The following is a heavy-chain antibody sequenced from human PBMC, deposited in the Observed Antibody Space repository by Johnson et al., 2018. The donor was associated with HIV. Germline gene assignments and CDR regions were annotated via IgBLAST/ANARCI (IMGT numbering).Heavy chain of an antibody. V-gene: IGHV3-64*01. CDR1: GFTFSSYA. CDR3: ARGTYCGGDCFWVGDAFDI. D-gene: IGHD2-21*02. J-gene: IGHJ3*02. Sequence: VQLVESGGGVVQPGGSLRLSCAASGFTFSSYAMHWVRQAPGKGLEYVSAISSNGGSTYYANSVKGRFTISRDNSKNTLYLQIGSLRAEDMAVYYCARGTYCGGDCFWVGDAFDIWGHGTMVTVSS. CDR2: ISSNGGST.